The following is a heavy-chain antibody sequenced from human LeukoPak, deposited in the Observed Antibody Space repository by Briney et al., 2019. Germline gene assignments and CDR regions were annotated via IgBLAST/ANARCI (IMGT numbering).Heavy chain of an antibody. J-gene: IGHJ5*02. CDR2: INPNSGGT. CDR1: GYTFTNYY. D-gene: IGHD3-10*01. Sequence: ASVKVSCKASGYTFTNYYMHWVRQAPGQGLEWMGWINPNSGGTNYAQKFQGRVTMTRDTSISTAYMELSRLRSDDTAVYYCARDYYYGSGSYSNWFDPWGQGTLVTVSS. CDR3: ARDYYYGSGSYSNWFDP. V-gene: IGHV1-2*02.